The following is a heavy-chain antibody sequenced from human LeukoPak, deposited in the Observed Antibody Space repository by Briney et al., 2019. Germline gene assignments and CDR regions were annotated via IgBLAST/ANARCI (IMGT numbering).Heavy chain of an antibody. V-gene: IGHV3-64*01. D-gene: IGHD1-1*01. Sequence: PGGSLRLSCVASGFTFRGYSMHWVRQAPGKGLEYVSAINDNGDNTFYANSVKGRFTISRGNSKNTLYLQMGSLTAEDTALFYCARVGRRTYDMWGQGTMVTVSS. CDR1: GFTFRGYS. CDR2: INDNGDNT. J-gene: IGHJ3*02. CDR3: ARVGRRTYDM.